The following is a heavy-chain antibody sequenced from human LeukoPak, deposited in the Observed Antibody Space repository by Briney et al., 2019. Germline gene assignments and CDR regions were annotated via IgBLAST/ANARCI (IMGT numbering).Heavy chain of an antibody. Sequence: PGGSLRLSCAASGCTFSSYSMSWVRQAPGKGLEWVGVISAGGGSTYYEDSVQGRFTISRDNSKNMLYPQLNSLRAEDTAVYYCAKGDPPTYYDILTGQDYWGQGALVTVSS. CDR2: ISAGGGST. V-gene: IGHV3-23*01. CDR1: GCTFSSYS. D-gene: IGHD3-9*01. CDR3: AKGDPPTYYDILTGQDY. J-gene: IGHJ4*02.